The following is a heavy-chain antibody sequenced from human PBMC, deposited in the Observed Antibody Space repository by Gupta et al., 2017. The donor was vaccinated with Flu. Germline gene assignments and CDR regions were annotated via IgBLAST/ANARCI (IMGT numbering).Heavy chain of an antibody. CDR1: GFTFSSYS. CDR3: ARDLGYCSGGSCYGTDFDY. J-gene: IGHJ4*02. Sequence: EVQLVESGGGLVKPGGSLRLSCAASGFTFSSYSMNWVRQAPGKGLEWVSAISSSSSYIYYADSVKGRFTIARDNAKNSLYLKMNSLRAEETAVYYCARDLGYCSGGSCYGTDFDYWGQGTLVTVSS. D-gene: IGHD2-15*01. V-gene: IGHV3-21*01. CDR2: ISSSSSYI.